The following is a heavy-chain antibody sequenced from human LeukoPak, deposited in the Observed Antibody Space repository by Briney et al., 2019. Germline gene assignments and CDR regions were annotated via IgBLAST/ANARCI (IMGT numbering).Heavy chain of an antibody. V-gene: IGHV3-21*01. Sequence: GGSLTLSCAASGFTFSSYSMNWVRQAPGKGLEWVSSISSSSSYIYYADSVKGRFTISRDNAKNSLYLQMNSLRAEDTAVYYCARGYCSSTSCLLFDYWGQGTLVTVSS. CDR3: ARGYCSSTSCLLFDY. CDR1: GFTFSSYS. CDR2: ISSSSSYI. J-gene: IGHJ4*02. D-gene: IGHD2-2*01.